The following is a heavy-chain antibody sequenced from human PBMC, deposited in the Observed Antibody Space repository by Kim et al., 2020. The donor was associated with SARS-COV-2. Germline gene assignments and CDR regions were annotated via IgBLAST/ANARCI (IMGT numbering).Heavy chain of an antibody. Sequence: SETLSLTCTVSGGSVSSGSYYWSWIRQPPGKGLEWIGYIYYSGSTNYNPSLKSRDTISVDTSKNQFSLKLSSVTAADTAVYYAVRGRPSDAFDIWGQGTMVTVSS. J-gene: IGHJ3*02. CDR1: GGSVSSGSYY. V-gene: IGHV4-61*01. CDR3: VRGRPSDAFDI. CDR2: IYYSGST. D-gene: IGHD3-10*01.